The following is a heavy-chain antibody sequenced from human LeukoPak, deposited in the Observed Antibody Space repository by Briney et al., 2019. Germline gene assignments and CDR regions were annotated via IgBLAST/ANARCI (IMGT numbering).Heavy chain of an antibody. D-gene: IGHD3-10*01. Sequence: GGSLRLSCAASRFTFSSYEMNWVRQAPGKGLEWVSYISGSGIKHYADSVKGRFTISRDNAKNSLYLQMNSLRVEDTAVYYCARDLSGSYMSDYWGQGTLVTVSS. CDR1: RFTFSSYE. CDR2: ISGSGIK. V-gene: IGHV3-48*03. CDR3: ARDLSGSYMSDY. J-gene: IGHJ4*02.